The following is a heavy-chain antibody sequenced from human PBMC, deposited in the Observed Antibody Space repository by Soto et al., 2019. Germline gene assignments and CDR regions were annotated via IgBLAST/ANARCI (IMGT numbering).Heavy chain of an antibody. CDR2: IKQDGSEK. CDR1: GFTFSSYW. CDR3: ARCPDLGRPAHSMDV. J-gene: IGHJ6*03. D-gene: IGHD2-15*01. V-gene: IGHV3-7*01. Sequence: GGSLRLSCAASGFTFSSYWMSWVRQAPGKGLEWVANIKQDGSEKYYVDSVKGRFTISRDNAKNSLYLQMNSLRAEDTAVYYCARCPDLGRPAHSMDVWGKGTTVTVSS.